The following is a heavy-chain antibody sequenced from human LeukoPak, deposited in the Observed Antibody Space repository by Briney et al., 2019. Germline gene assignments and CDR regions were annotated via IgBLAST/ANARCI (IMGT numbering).Heavy chain of an antibody. Sequence: GGSLRLSCGASGFTFSSYAMVWVRQAPGEGLEWVSGISDSGGSRHYADSVKGRFTISRDNSKNTLYLQMNSLRADDTAVYYCAMKAVPRPRLHDAFDFWGQGTLVTVSS. CDR3: AMKAVPRPRLHDAFDF. J-gene: IGHJ4*02. CDR1: GFTFSSYA. CDR2: ISDSGGSR. V-gene: IGHV3-23*01. D-gene: IGHD5-24*01.